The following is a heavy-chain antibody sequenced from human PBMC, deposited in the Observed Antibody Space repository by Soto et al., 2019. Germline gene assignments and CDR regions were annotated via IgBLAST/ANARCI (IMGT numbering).Heavy chain of an antibody. V-gene: IGHV3-15*01. Sequence: GGSLRLSCAASGFTFSNAWMSWVRQAPGKGLEWVGRIKGEADGGTTDYATPVKGRITISRDHSKDTLYLQMNSLKTEDTAVYYCTTGLSNGYYNFDYWGQGTPVTVSS. CDR1: GFTFSNAW. D-gene: IGHD3-22*01. CDR3: TTGLSNGYYNFDY. J-gene: IGHJ4*02. CDR2: IKGEADGGTT.